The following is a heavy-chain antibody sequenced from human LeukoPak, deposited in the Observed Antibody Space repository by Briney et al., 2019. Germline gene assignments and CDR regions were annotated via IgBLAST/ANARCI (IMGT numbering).Heavy chain of an antibody. CDR2: FSLTGET. V-gene: IGHV4-4*02. J-gene: IGHJ4*02. CDR1: GGSISSTNW. CDR3: SRESGAFSPFGY. D-gene: IGHD1-26*01. Sequence: SETLSLTCGVSGGSISSTNWWSWVGQPPGKGLEWMEEFSLTGETNYNPSLNGRVSMSLDESRNQLSLDLTSVTAADTAIYYRSRESGAFSPFGYWGQGTLV.